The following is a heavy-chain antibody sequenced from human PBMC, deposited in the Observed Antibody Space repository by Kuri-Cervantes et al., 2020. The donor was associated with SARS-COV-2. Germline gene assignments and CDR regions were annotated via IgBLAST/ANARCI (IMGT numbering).Heavy chain of an antibody. Sequence: GESLKIPCAASGFTFSSYAMHSVRQAPGKGLEWVAVISYDGSNKYYADSVKGRFTISRDNSKNTLYLQMNSLRAEDTAGYYCARDPDSGSYYGAFDIWGQGTMVTVSS. CDR3: ARDPDSGSYYGAFDI. D-gene: IGHD1-26*01. CDR1: GFTFSSYA. CDR2: ISYDGSNK. V-gene: IGHV3-30-3*01. J-gene: IGHJ3*02.